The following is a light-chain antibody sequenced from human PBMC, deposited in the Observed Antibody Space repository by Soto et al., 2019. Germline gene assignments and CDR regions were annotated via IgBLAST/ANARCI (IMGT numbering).Light chain of an antibody. CDR2: EGT. CDR1: SSDVGSYNL. V-gene: IGLV2-23*01. CDR3: CSYAGSSTLI. J-gene: IGLJ2*01. Sequence: QSALTQPASVSGFPGQSITISCTGTSSDVGSYNLVSWYQQHPGKAPKLMIYEGTKRPSGLSNRFSGSRSGNTASLTISGLQAEDEADYYCCSYAGSSTLIFGGGTKLTVL.